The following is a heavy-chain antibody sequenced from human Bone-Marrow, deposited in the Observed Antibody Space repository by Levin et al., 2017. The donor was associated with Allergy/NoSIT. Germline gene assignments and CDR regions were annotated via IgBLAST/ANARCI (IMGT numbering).Heavy chain of an antibody. J-gene: IGHJ4*02. CDR3: ARGDRWLQVGYYFDS. CDR2: ISVSNGDT. V-gene: IGHV1-18*01. D-gene: IGHD5-24*01. CDR1: DYTTFIQSG. Sequence: ASVKVSCKASDYTTFIQSGIAWVRQAPGQGLEWMGWISVSNGDTEYAQKFQGRITITTDTSTTTVHMELRSLRSDDTAVYYCARGDRWLQVGYYFDSWGQGTLVTVSS.